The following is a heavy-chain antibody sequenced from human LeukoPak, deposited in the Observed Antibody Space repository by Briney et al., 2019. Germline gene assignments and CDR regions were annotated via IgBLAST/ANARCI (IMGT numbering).Heavy chain of an antibody. CDR3: AREHSGYDFPGRDYYYMDV. V-gene: IGHV3-30*02. CDR1: GFTFSSYG. D-gene: IGHD5-12*01. CDR2: IRYDGSNK. Sequence: PGGSLRLSCAASGFTFSSYGMHWVRQAPGKGLEWVAFIRYDGSNKYYADSVKGRFTISRDNAKNSLYLQMNSLRAEDTAVYYCAREHSGYDFPGRDYYYMDVWGKGTTVTVSS. J-gene: IGHJ6*03.